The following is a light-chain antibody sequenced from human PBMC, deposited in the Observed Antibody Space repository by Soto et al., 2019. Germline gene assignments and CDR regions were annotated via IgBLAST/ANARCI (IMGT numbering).Light chain of an antibody. CDR1: SSKIGNNY. V-gene: IGLV1-51*01. J-gene: IGLJ2*01. CDR3: ATWYRSLSVGG. CDR2: ATD. Sequence: QSVLTHPPSVSAAPGQQVTISCSGSSSKIGNNYVFWYQQLPGTAPKLLIVATDKRPSGSPYRFSGSKSGTSATLGLTGLQTGDAADYYCATWYRSLSVGGFGGGTKRTVL.